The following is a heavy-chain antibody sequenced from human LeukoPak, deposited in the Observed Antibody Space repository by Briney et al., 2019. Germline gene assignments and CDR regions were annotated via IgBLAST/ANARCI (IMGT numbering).Heavy chain of an antibody. CDR2: IYYSGST. J-gene: IGHJ4*02. CDR1: GGSISSYY. V-gene: IGHV4-59*01. CDR3: AKLYCSSTSCYRSYYFDY. D-gene: IGHD2-2*01. Sequence: PSETLSLTCTVSGGSISSYYWSWIRQPPGKGLEWIGYIYYSGSTNYNPSLKSRVTISVDTSKNQFSLKLSSVTAADTAVYYCAKLYCSSTSCYRSYYFDYWGQGTLVTVSS.